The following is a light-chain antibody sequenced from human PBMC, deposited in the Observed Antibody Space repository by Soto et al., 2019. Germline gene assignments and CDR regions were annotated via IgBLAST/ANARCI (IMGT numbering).Light chain of an antibody. Sequence: DIQMTQSPSSLSVSVGDRVTITCRASQGIRNDLGWYQQKPGKAPKRLIYTTSTLESGLPSGFSGSGSGLEFPLTSSRLQPDDSATYYRLQHNTSPLTFGGGTKVEIK. J-gene: IGKJ4*01. CDR1: QGIRND. V-gene: IGKV1-17*01. CDR2: TTS. CDR3: LQHNTSPLT.